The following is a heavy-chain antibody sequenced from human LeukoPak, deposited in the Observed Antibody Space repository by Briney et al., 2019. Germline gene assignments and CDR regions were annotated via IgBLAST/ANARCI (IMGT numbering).Heavy chain of an antibody. V-gene: IGHV3-30-3*01. Sequence: GSLRLSCAASGFTFSSYAMHWVRQAPGKGLEWVAVISYDGSNKYYADSVKGRFTIPRDNSKNTLYLQMNSLRAEDTAVYYCARDTYCSGGSCYRGYFDYWGQGTLVTVSS. J-gene: IGHJ4*02. CDR3: ARDTYCSGGSCYRGYFDY. CDR1: GFTFSSYA. D-gene: IGHD2-15*01. CDR2: ISYDGSNK.